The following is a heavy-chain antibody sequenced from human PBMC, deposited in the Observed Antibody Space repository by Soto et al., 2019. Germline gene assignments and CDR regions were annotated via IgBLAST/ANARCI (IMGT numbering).Heavy chain of an antibody. CDR3: TIVRPTSNWYSFDI. CDR2: MYYSGTT. CDR1: GGSISSGTYY. J-gene: IGHJ3*02. D-gene: IGHD6-13*01. Sequence: QLRLQESGPGLVRPSEPLSLTCTVSGGSISSGTYYWGWIRQSPGKGLEWIGSMYYSGTTYYNPSLNSRATISVDMSKNEFSLKLSSVTAADTAVYFCTIVRPTSNWYSFDIWGQGTLVTVS. V-gene: IGHV4-39*01.